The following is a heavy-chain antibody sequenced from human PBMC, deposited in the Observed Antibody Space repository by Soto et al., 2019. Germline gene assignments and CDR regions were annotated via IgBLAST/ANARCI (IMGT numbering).Heavy chain of an antibody. CDR1: GFSLSSNAVG. CDR2: IYWNDDN. V-gene: IGHV2-5*01. J-gene: IGHJ4*02. Sequence: QITLKESGPPLLKPTQTLTLTCTFSGFSLSSNAVGVNWIRQPPGKALEWLALIYWNDDNHYSPSLRSRLTITKDTSKNQVVLTMTNVDPVDTATYYCAHGSGWLSDYWGQGTLVTVPS. CDR3: AHGSGWLSDY. D-gene: IGHD6-19*01.